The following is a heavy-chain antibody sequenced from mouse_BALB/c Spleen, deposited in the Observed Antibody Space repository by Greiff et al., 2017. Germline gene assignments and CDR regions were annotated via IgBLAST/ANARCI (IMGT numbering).Heavy chain of an antibody. V-gene: IGHV5-6*01. J-gene: IGHJ2*01. D-gene: IGHD4-1*01. Sequence: EVKLQESGGDLVKPGGSLKLSCAASGFTFSSYGMSWVRQTPDKRLEWVATISSGGSYTYYPDSVKGRFTISRDNAKNTLYLQMSSLKSEDTAMYYCARHENWDVDYWGQGTTLTVSS. CDR2: ISSGGSYT. CDR1: GFTFSSYG. CDR3: ARHENWDVDY.